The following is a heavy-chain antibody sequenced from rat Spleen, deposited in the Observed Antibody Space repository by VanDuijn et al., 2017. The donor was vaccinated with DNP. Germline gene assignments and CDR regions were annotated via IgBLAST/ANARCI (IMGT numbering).Heavy chain of an antibody. Sequence: EVQLVESGGGLVQPGRSLKLSCAASGFTFSNYGMAWVRQAPTKGLEWVASISTVGDNGVYRDSVQGRFTISRDNTKNTQYLQMDSLTSEDTATYYGVTGVYGGYEDWFAYWGQGTLVTVSS. J-gene: IGHJ3*01. CDR2: ISTVGDNG. D-gene: IGHD1-11*01. CDR3: VTGVYGGYEDWFAY. V-gene: IGHV5S13*01. CDR1: GFTFSNYG.